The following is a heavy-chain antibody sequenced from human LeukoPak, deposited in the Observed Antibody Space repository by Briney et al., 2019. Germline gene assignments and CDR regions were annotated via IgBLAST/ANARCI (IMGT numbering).Heavy chain of an antibody. CDR1: GGTFSSYA. Sequence: ASVKVSCKASGGTFSSYAISWVRQAPGQGLEWMGGIIPIFGTANYAQKFQGRATITTDESTSTAYMELSSLRSEDTAVYYCARGVAAAELSGSYYYYMDVWGKGTTVTVSS. J-gene: IGHJ6*03. CDR2: IIPIFGTA. CDR3: ARGVAAAELSGSYYYYMDV. V-gene: IGHV1-69*05. D-gene: IGHD6-13*01.